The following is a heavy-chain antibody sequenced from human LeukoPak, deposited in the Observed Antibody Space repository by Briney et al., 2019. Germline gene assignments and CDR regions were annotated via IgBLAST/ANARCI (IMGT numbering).Heavy chain of an antibody. CDR2: IYSGGST. CDR3: ARDLGDGYTPQAFDY. Sequence: GGSLRLSCAASGFTVSSNYMSWVRQAPGKGLEWVSVIYSGGSTYYADSVKGRFTISRDNSKNTLYLQMNSLRAEDTAVYYCARDLGDGYTPQAFDYWGQGTLVTVAS. D-gene: IGHD5-24*01. J-gene: IGHJ4*02. V-gene: IGHV3-53*01. CDR1: GFTVSSNY.